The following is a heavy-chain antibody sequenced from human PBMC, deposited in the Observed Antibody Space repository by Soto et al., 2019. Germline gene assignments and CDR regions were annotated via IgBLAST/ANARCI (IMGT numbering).Heavy chain of an antibody. J-gene: IGHJ3*02. Sequence: SVKVSCKASGATFSSYAISWVRQAPGQGLEWMGGIIPIFGTANYAQKFQGRVTITADESTSTAYMELSSLTSAATAVYYCARDSEARISYFDSSGYSPRSDACDISGQGTMVTAS. CDR3: ARDSEARISYFDSSGYSPRSDACDI. D-gene: IGHD3-22*01. CDR2: IIPIFGTA. V-gene: IGHV1-69*13. CDR1: GATFSSYA.